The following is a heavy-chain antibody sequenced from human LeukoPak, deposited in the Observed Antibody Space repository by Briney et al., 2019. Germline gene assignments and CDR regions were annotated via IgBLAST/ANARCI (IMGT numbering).Heavy chain of an antibody. CDR3: ARGVWHCSSTSCYPYYYYSSMDV. Sequence: GSSVKVSCKASGGTFSSYAISWVRQAPGQGLEWMGGIIPIFGTANYAQKFQGRVTITADESTSTAYMELSSLRSEDTAVYYCARGVWHCSSTSCYPYYYYSSMDVWGKGTTVTVSS. CDR2: IIPIFGTA. CDR1: GGTFSSYA. V-gene: IGHV1-69*01. J-gene: IGHJ6*03. D-gene: IGHD2-2*01.